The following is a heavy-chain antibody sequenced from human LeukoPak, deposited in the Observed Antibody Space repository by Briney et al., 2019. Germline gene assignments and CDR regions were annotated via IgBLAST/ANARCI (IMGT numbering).Heavy chain of an antibody. Sequence: PGGSLRLSCAASGFSFGTYWMHWVRQAPGKGLVWVSRINGDGSSITYADFVKGRFTISRDNAKTTLYLQMNSLRAEDTAVYYCARADRSYTNSVVDWGQGTLVTVSS. J-gene: IGHJ4*02. CDR3: ARADRSYTNSVVD. V-gene: IGHV3-74*01. CDR2: INGDGSSI. CDR1: GFSFGTYW. D-gene: IGHD4-11*01.